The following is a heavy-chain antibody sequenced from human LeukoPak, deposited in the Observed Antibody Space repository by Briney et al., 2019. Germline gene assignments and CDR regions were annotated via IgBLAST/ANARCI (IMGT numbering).Heavy chain of an antibody. Sequence: ASVKVSCKASGGTFSSYAISWVRQAPGQGLEWMGGIIPIFGTANYAQKFQGRVTITADKSTSTAYMELSSLRSEDTAVYYCAREDVTYYYDSSGYLPYYYYYMDVWGKGTTVTISS. J-gene: IGHJ6*03. CDR1: GGTFSSYA. V-gene: IGHV1-69*06. CDR2: IIPIFGTA. D-gene: IGHD3-22*01. CDR3: AREDVTYYYDSSGYLPYYYYYMDV.